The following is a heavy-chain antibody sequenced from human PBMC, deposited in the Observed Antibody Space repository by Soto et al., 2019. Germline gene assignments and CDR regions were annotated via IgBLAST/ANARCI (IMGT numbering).Heavy chain of an antibody. CDR1: GFTFSNAW. D-gene: IGHD2-2*01. CDR3: SSQVPAAMMYYYYGMDV. J-gene: IGHJ6*02. Sequence: PGGSLRLSCAASGFTFSNAWMNWVRQAPGKGLEWVGRIKSKTDGGTTDYAAPVKGRFTISRDDSKNTLYLQMNSLKTEDTAVYYCSSQVPAAMMYYYYGMDVWGQGTTVTVSS. V-gene: IGHV3-15*07. CDR2: IKSKTDGGTT.